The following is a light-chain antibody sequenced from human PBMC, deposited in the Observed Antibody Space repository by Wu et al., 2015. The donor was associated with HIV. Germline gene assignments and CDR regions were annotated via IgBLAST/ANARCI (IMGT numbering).Light chain of an antibody. CDR3: QQYNNWPRT. V-gene: IGKV3-15*01. CDR1: QSVSSN. J-gene: IGKJ2*01. CDR2: GAS. Sequence: EIVMTQSPATLSVSPGERATLSCRASQSVSSNSAWYQQKPGQASRLLIYGASTRATGIPARFSGSGSGTEFTLTISSLQSEDFAVYYCQQYNNWPRTFGQGTKLEIK.